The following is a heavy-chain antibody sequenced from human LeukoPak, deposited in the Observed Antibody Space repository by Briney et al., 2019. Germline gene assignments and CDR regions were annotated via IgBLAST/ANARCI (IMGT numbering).Heavy chain of an antibody. CDR1: GGTFSSYA. Sequence: SVKVSCKASGGTFSSYAISWVRQALGQGLEWMGRIIPILGIANYAQKFQGRVTITADKSTSTAYMELSSLRSEDTAVYYCASSVTSQSGYYYYYGMDVWGQGTTVTVSS. D-gene: IGHD4-17*01. J-gene: IGHJ6*02. CDR3: ASSVTSQSGYYYYYGMDV. V-gene: IGHV1-69*04. CDR2: IIPILGIA.